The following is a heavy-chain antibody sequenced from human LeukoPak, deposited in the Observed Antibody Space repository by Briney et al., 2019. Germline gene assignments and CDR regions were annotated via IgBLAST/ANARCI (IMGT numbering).Heavy chain of an antibody. J-gene: IGHJ4*02. Sequence: GGSLRLSCAASGFTFRSFGMHWVRQAPGKGLEWVAFIPYDGSAKYYADSVKGRFTISRDNSKNTLYLQMNSLRAEDTAVYYCTSSGSYRDFDYWGQGTLVTVSS. V-gene: IGHV3-30*02. CDR3: TSSGSYRDFDY. CDR1: GFTFRSFG. CDR2: IPYDGSAK. D-gene: IGHD3-10*01.